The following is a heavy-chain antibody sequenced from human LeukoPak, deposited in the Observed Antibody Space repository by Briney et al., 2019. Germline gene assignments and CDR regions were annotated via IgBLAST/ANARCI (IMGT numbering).Heavy chain of an antibody. V-gene: IGHV4-30-4*02. CDR1: GGSISSGDYY. D-gene: IGHD5-12*01. CDR2: IYDSGNT. Sequence: PSETLSLTCTVSGGSISSGDYYWNWIRQSPGEGLEWIGYIYDSGNTYYNPSLKSRVTISVDTSNNQFSLKLSSVTAADTAVYYCARTITGDFNSWYFDLWGRGTLVSVSS. CDR3: ARTITGDFNSWYFDL. J-gene: IGHJ2*01.